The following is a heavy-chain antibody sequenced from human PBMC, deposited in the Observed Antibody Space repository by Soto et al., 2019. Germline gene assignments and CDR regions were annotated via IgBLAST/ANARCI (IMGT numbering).Heavy chain of an antibody. CDR3: ARMAGPWYFDL. Sequence: SETLSLTCAVHGGSFSGFYWTWIRQPPGKGLEWIGEINHSGSSNYNPPLKSRVTMPLDTSRNQFSLSLNSVTAADTAVYYCARMAGPWYFDLWGRGTLVTVSS. J-gene: IGHJ2*01. V-gene: IGHV4-34*01. CDR2: INHSGSS. CDR1: GGSFSGFY.